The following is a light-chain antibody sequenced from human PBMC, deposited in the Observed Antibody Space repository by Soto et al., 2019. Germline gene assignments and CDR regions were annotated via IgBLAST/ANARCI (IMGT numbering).Light chain of an antibody. CDR1: QSISSW. Sequence: DIQMTQSPSTLSASVGDRDTITCRASQSISSWLAWYQQKPGKAPKLLIYKASSLDSGVPSRFSGSGSGTEFTLAISSLQPDDFATYYCQHYNSYSTFGQGTKVEIK. CDR3: QHYNSYST. V-gene: IGKV1-5*03. CDR2: KAS. J-gene: IGKJ1*01.